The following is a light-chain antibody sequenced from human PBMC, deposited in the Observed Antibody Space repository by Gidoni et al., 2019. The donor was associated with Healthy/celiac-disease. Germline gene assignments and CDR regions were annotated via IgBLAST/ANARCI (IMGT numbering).Light chain of an antibody. Sequence: DIVMTQSPDSLAVSLVERATINCKSSKRVLYSSTNKNYLAWYHQKQGQPPTLLIYWASTRESGVPDRFSGSGSGTDFTLTISSLQAEYVAVYYCQQYYSTPCSFGQGTKLEIK. V-gene: IGKV4-1*01. CDR2: WAS. CDR1: KRVLYSSTNKNY. CDR3: QQYYSTPCS. J-gene: IGKJ2*04.